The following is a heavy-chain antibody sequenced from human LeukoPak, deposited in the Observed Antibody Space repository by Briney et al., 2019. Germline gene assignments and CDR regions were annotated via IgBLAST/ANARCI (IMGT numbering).Heavy chain of an antibody. CDR1: GFTFSTYG. Sequence: GGSLRLSCAASGFTFSTYGMHWVRQAPGKGLEWVSLIYSDGSSFYADSVKGRFTMSRDNSKNTLYLQMDSLRVEDTAMYFCTREKSVIVPSSYYYFDVWGRGTLVTVAS. CDR3: TREKSVIVPSSYYYFDV. CDR2: IYSDGSS. D-gene: IGHD2-21*01. V-gene: IGHV3-53*01. J-gene: IGHJ2*01.